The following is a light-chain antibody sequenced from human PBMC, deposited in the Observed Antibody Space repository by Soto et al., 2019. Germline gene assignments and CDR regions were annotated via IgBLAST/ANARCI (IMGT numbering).Light chain of an antibody. J-gene: IGKJ4*01. CDR2: LGS. CDR3: MQALQTPLT. V-gene: IGKV2-28*01. Sequence: DIVMTQSPLSLPVTPGEPASISCRSSQSLLHSNGYNYLDWYLQKPGQSPQLLIYLGSNRASGVPDRFSSSGSCTDFTLKISRVEAEDVGVYYCMQALQTPLTFGGGTKVDIK. CDR1: QSLLHSNGYNY.